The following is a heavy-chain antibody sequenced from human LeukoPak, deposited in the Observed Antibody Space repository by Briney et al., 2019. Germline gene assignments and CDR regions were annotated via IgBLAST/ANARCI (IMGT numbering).Heavy chain of an antibody. CDR2: INHSGST. V-gene: IGHV4-34*01. CDR1: GGSFSGYY. Sequence: TTSETLSLTCAVYGGSFSGYYWSWIRQPPGKGLEWIGEINHSGSTNYNPSLKSRVTISVDTSKNQFSLKLSSVTAADTAVYYCARGHYYYGSGKYFDYWGQGTLVTVSS. J-gene: IGHJ4*02. CDR3: ARGHYYYGSGKYFDY. D-gene: IGHD3-10*01.